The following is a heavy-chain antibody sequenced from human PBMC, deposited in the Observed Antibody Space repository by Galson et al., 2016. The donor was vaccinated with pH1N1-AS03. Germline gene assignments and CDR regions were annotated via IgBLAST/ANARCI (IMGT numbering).Heavy chain of an antibody. Sequence: SLRLSCATSGFTFADHAMSWFRQAPGMGLEWVGFIRSRTYGGTAEYAASVKDRFTLSRDDSKRIAYLQMDSLKIEDTGIYYCTRGCGGACPRGDSWGQGILVTVSS. CDR3: TRGCGGACPRGDS. D-gene: IGHD2-21*02. CDR2: IRSRTYGGTA. J-gene: IGHJ4*02. CDR1: GFTFADHA. V-gene: IGHV3-49*03.